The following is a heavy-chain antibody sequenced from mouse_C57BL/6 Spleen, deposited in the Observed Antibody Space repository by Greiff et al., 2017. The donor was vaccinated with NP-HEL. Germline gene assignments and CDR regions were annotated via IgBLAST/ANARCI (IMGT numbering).Heavy chain of an antibody. CDR3: ERSLLLDSMDY. CDR1: GFTFTDYY. Sequence: EVMLVESGGGLVQPGGSLSLSCAASGFTFTDYYMSWVRQPPGKALEWLGFIRNKANGYTTEYSASVKGRFTISRDNSQSILYLQMNALRAEDSATYDCERSLLLDSMDYWGQGTSVTVSS. J-gene: IGHJ4*01. D-gene: IGHD1-1*01. V-gene: IGHV7-3*01. CDR2: IRNKANGYTT.